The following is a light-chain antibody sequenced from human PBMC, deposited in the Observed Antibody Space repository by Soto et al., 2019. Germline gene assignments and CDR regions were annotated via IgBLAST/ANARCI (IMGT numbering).Light chain of an antibody. Sequence: QSALTQPASVSGSPGQSITISCTGTSSDVGGYNYVSWYQQHPVKAPKLMIYDVSYRPSGVSNRFSGSKSGDTASLTISGLQAEDEADYYCSSYSNSTTRVFGGGTKLTVL. J-gene: IGLJ2*01. CDR1: SSDVGGYNY. CDR3: SSYSNSTTRV. V-gene: IGLV2-14*03. CDR2: DVS.